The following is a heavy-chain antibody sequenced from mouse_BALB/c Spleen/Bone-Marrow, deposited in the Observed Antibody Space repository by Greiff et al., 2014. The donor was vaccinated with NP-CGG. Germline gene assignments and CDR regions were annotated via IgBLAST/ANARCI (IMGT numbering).Heavy chain of an antibody. Sequence: EVQRVESGGGLVKPGGSLKLSCAASGFTFSSYTMSWVRQTPEKRLEWVATISSGGLYTYYPDSVKGRFTISRGNAKNTLYLQMSSLKSEDTAMYYCTRDYGNYAWFAYWGQGTLVTVSA. CDR3: TRDYGNYAWFAY. J-gene: IGHJ3*01. D-gene: IGHD2-1*01. CDR2: ISSGGLYT. CDR1: GFTFSSYT. V-gene: IGHV5-6-4*01.